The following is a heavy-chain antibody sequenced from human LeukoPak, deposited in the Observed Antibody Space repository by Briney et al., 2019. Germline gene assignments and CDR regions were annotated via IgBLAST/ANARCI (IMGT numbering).Heavy chain of an antibody. D-gene: IGHD1-26*01. CDR3: ARQTCYSGRCYNYCHYGMDV. V-gene: IGHV4-39*01. J-gene: IGHJ6*02. CDR1: GGSITSISHH. Sequence: SETLSLTCTVSGGSITSISHHWGWIRQPPGKGLEWIGSTYYSTSTQYNPSLKSRVTISVDTSKNQFSLKLSSVTAADTAVYYCARQTCYSGRCYNYCHYGMDVWGQGTTVTVSS. CDR2: TYYSTST.